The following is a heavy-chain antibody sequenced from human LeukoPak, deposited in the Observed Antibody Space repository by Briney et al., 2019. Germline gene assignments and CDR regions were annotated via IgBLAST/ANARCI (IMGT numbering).Heavy chain of an antibody. D-gene: IGHD3-3*01. V-gene: IGHV4-39*01. Sequence: SETLSLTCTVSGGSISSSSYYWGWLRQPPGKGLEWIVSIYYSGSTYYNPSLKSRVTISVDTSKNQFSLKLSSVTAADTAVYYCATPSAYDFWSGYYFWDYWGQGTLVTVSS. CDR2: IYYSGST. J-gene: IGHJ4*02. CDR1: GGSISSSSYY. CDR3: ATPSAYDFWSGYYFWDY.